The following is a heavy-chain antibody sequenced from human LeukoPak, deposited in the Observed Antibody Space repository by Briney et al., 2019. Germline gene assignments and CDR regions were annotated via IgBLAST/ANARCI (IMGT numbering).Heavy chain of an antibody. D-gene: IGHD3-22*01. CDR3: ASLWGPMIVVVIP. CDR1: GFTFSSYG. V-gene: IGHV3-30*19. CDR2: ISYDGSNK. J-gene: IGHJ5*02. Sequence: TGRSLRLSCAASGFTFSSYGMHWVRQAPGKGLEWVAVISYDGSNKYYADSVKGRFTISRDNSKNTLYLQMNSLRAEDTAVYYCASLWGPMIVVVIPWGQGTLVTVSS.